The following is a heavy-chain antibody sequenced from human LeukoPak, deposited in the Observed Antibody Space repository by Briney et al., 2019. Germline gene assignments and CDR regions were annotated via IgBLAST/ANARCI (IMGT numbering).Heavy chain of an antibody. Sequence: PGGSLRLSCAVSGFTVSSNHMSWARQAPGKGLGWVSVIFTGGSTFYTNSVKGRFTISRDNSNNTLYLLMNSLRAEDTAMYYCARRRYNWNDAYYFDYWGQGTLVTVSS. D-gene: IGHD1-20*01. J-gene: IGHJ4*02. V-gene: IGHV3-53*01. CDR2: IFTGGST. CDR3: ARRRYNWNDAYYFDY. CDR1: GFTVSSNH.